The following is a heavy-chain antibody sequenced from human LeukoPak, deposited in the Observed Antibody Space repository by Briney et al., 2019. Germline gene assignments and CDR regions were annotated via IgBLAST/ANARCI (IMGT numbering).Heavy chain of an antibody. CDR1: GFTFSSYA. CDR3: AKDGSQESGTQASDI. D-gene: IGHD1-1*01. J-gene: IGHJ3*02. CDR2: ISYDGSNK. V-gene: IGHV3-30-3*01. Sequence: PGGSLRLSCAASGFTFSSYAMHWVRQAPGKGLEWVAVISYDGSNKYYADSVKGRFTISRDNAKNSLYLQMNSLRAEDTALYYCAKDGSQESGTQASDIWGQGTMVTVSS.